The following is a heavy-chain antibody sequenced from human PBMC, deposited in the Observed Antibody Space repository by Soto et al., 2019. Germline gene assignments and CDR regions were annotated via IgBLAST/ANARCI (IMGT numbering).Heavy chain of an antibody. CDR2: VFYTGFT. D-gene: IGHD1-20*01. V-gene: IGHV4-39*01. J-gene: IGHJ4*02. CDR3: ATSQKGYNWNYFDH. Sequence: SSETLSLTCAVSGGSISGSYYYWAWLRQSPGKGPEWIGSVFYTGFTSYHPSLESRVSVSVDTSKSQFSLKLSAVTAADTAVYYCATSQKGYNWNYFDHWGQGALVTVSS. CDR1: GGSISGSYYY.